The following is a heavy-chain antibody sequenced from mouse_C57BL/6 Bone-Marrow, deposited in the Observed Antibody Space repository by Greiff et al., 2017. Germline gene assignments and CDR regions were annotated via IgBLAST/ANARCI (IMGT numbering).Heavy chain of an antibody. Sequence: EVQVVESGGGLVKPGGSLKLSCAASGFTFSSYAMSWVRQTPEKRLEWVATISDGGSYTYYPDKVKGRFTISRDNAKNTLYLQMSQLKSEDTAMYYCRTGTTRYYAMDYWGQGTSVTVSS. CDR3: RTGTTRYYAMDY. J-gene: IGHJ4*01. CDR2: ISDGGSYT. D-gene: IGHD4-1*01. CDR1: GFTFSSYA. V-gene: IGHV5-4*01.